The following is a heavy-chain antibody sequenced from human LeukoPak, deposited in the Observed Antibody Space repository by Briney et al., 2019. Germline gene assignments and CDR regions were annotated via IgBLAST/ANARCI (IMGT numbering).Heavy chain of an antibody. CDR3: ARGLTV. CDR2: ISSSSSYI. Sequence: SXXXNWVRQXPGKGLEWVSSISSSSSYIYYADSVKGRFTISRDNAKNSLYLQMDSLRAEDTAVYYCARGLTVRGQGTLVTVSS. CDR1: SXX. D-gene: IGHD1-14*01. J-gene: IGHJ4*02. V-gene: IGHV3-21*01.